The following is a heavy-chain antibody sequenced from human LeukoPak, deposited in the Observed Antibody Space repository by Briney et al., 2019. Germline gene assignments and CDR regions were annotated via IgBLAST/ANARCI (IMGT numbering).Heavy chain of an antibody. Sequence: ASVKVSCKASGYTFTGYYMHWVRQAPGQGREWMGWINPNSGGTNYAQKFQGRVTMTRDTSISTAYMELSRLRSDDTAVYYCARDTLVGATDVDYWGQGTLVTVSS. CDR2: INPNSGGT. CDR1: GYTFTGYY. V-gene: IGHV1-2*02. D-gene: IGHD1-26*01. J-gene: IGHJ4*02. CDR3: ARDTLVGATDVDY.